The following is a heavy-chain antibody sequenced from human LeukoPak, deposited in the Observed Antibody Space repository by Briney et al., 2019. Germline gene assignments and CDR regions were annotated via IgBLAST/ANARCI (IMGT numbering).Heavy chain of an antibody. CDR2: ISSSSDYI. J-gene: IGHJ4*02. D-gene: IGHD3-10*01. CDR3: ARGRGAPLFDY. V-gene: IGHV3-21*01. CDR1: GFTVSSTY. Sequence: GGSLRLSCAASGFTVSSTYMTWVRQAPGKGLEWVSSISSSSDYIYYADSVKGRFTISRDNAKNSLYLQMNSLRAEDTAVYYCARGRGAPLFDYWGQGTLVTVSS.